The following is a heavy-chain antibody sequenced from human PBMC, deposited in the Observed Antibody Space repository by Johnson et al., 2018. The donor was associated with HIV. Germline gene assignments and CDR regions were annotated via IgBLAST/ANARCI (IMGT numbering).Heavy chain of an antibody. Sequence: HVQLVESGGGLVQPGGSLRLSCAASGFTVSSNYINWIRQAPGKGLEWVSYIDSSGSGIYYADSVKGRFTISRDNAKNSLYLQMHSLRAEDTAVYYCVCLRAWTFDVWGQGTMVIVSS. CDR1: GFTVSSNY. CDR2: IDSSGSGI. D-gene: IGHD3-10*01. V-gene: IGHV3-11*04. CDR3: VCLRAWTFDV. J-gene: IGHJ3*01.